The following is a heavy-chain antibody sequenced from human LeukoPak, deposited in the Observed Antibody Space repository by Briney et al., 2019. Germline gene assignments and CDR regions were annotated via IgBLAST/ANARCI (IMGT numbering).Heavy chain of an antibody. J-gene: IGHJ6*02. CDR1: GFTFSKYW. V-gene: IGHV3-7*01. CDR2: IKEEGYEK. CDR3: ARAGLLWFGESWMDV. D-gene: IGHD3-10*01. Sequence: GGSLRLSCTASGFTFSKYWMTWVRQAPGKGLEWVANIKEEGYEKHYVDSVKGRFTISRDNAKNSLYLQMNSQRDEDTALYYCARAGLLWFGESWMDVWGQGTTVTVSS.